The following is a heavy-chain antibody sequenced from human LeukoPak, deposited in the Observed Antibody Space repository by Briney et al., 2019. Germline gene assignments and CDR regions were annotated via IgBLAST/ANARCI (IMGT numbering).Heavy chain of an antibody. CDR1: GFALSSHW. CDR2: VNRDGSET. Sequence: GGSLRLSCAASGFALSSHWMTWVRQVPGRGPEWVANVNRDGSETYYLDSVKGRFTISKDNAKNSLYLQMNSLRAEDTALYHCARNNGMDVWGQGTTVIVSS. CDR3: ARNNGMDV. J-gene: IGHJ6*02. V-gene: IGHV3-7*03.